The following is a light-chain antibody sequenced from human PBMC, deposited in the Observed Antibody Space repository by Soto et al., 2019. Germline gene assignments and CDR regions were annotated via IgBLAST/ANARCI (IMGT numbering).Light chain of an antibody. Sequence: IVLTQSPGTLSLSPWERATLSCRASQSVISTYLAWYQQKPGQAPRLLISGASSRATGIPDRFSGSGSGADFTLTISRLEPEDFAVYYCQQYGSSPPITFGQGTRLEIK. V-gene: IGKV3-20*01. CDR1: QSVISTY. CDR2: GAS. J-gene: IGKJ5*01. CDR3: QQYGSSPPIT.